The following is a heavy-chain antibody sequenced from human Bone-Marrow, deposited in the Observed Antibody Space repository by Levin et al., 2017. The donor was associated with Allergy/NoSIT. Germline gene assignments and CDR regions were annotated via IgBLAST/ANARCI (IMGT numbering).Heavy chain of an antibody. CDR2: ISSSSSYT. J-gene: IGHJ4*02. V-gene: IGHV3-11*06. D-gene: IGHD7-27*01. CDR1: GFTFSDYY. CDR3: ARLGAITWGPYYFDY. Sequence: AGGSLRLSCAASGFTFSDYYMSWIRQAPGKGLEWVSYISSSSSYTNYADSVKGRFTISRDNAKNSLYLQMNSLRAEDTAVYYCARLGAITWGPYYFDYWGQGTLVTVSS.